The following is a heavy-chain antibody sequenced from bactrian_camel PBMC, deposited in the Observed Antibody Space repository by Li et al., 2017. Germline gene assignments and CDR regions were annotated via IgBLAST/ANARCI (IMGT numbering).Heavy chain of an antibody. CDR1: GAIYTSNC. CDR3: ARITTTRVTCSAPHALSHLGAVAT. Sequence: HVQLVESGGASAQAGGSLRLSCATSGAIYTSNCMGWFRQSPGKEREGVASLYLIGDTTAYVDSVKGRFTVSQDNAGNTLYLQMNSLKLEDTAPYYCARITTTRVTCSAPHALSHLGAVATWGQWTQVTVS. CDR2: LYLIGDTT. V-gene: IGHV3S54*01. D-gene: IGHD2*01. J-gene: IGHJ6*01.